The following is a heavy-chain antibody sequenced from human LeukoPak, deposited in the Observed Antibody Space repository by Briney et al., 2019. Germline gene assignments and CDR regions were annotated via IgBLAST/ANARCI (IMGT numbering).Heavy chain of an antibody. J-gene: IGHJ5*02. V-gene: IGHV3-21*01. CDR1: GFTFSSYS. Sequence: PGGSLRLSCAASGFTFSSYSMNWVRQAPGKGLEWVSSISSSSSYIYYADSVKGRFTISRDNAKNSLYLQMNSLRAEDTAVYYCARAESDLWFGELLYPNWFDPWGQGTLVTVSS. D-gene: IGHD3-10*01. CDR3: ARAESDLWFGELLYPNWFDP. CDR2: ISSSSSYI.